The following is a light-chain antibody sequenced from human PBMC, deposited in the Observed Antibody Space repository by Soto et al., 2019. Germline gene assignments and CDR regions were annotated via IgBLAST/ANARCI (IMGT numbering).Light chain of an antibody. J-gene: IGKJ2*01. CDR1: QSVGSS. CDR3: LQYNNGPEYT. CDR2: GAS. Sequence: EMVLTQSPVTLSVSPGEGATLSCRASQSVGSSLAWYQQKPGQPPRILIFGASTRVTGVPARFSGSGSGTEFTLTITSLQSDDFAVYYCLQYNNGPEYTFGQGTKVEIK. V-gene: IGKV3-15*01.